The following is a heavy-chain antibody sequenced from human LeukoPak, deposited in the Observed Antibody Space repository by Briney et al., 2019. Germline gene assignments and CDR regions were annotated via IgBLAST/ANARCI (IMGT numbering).Heavy chain of an antibody. J-gene: IGHJ4*02. D-gene: IGHD4-17*01. CDR1: GGSISGSY. Sequence: SETLSLICTVSGGSISGSYWSWIRQPPGKGLEWIAYMYNSGSTNYHPSLKSRVTISIDTSKNQFSLELSSLTAADTAIYYCARGIESYGDYGYWGQGILVTVSS. CDR2: MYNSGST. V-gene: IGHV4-59*01. CDR3: ARGIESYGDYGY.